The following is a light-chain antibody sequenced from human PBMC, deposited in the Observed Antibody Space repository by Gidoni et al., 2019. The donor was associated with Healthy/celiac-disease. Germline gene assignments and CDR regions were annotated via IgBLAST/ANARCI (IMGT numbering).Light chain of an antibody. CDR2: GAS. J-gene: IGKJ4*01. CDR1: QSVSSN. V-gene: IGKV3-15*01. Sequence: EIVMTQSPATLSVSPGERATLSCRASQSVSSNLAWYQQKPGQAPRLLIIYGASTRATGIPARFSGRGSGTEFTLTIRSLQSEDCAVYYWQQYNNWPLTFGGGTKVEIK. CDR3: QQYNNWPLT.